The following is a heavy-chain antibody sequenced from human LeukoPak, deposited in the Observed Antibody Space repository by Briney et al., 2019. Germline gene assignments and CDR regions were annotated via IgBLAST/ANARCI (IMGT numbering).Heavy chain of an antibody. CDR2: ISDDGSNK. V-gene: IGHV3-30-3*01. D-gene: IGHD1-26*01. CDR3: PTGSTHFDY. J-gene: IGHJ4*02. CDR1: GFTFSSYA. Sequence: GGSRRLSCAASGFTFSSYAMHGVRQAPGKGLEGVAVISDDGSNKYYADSVKGRFPTSRANSQNTLYLQMNSLRAEDTAVYYCPTGSTHFDYWGQGTLVTVSS.